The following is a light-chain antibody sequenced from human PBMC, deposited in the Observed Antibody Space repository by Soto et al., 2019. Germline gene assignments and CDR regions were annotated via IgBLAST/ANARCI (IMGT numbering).Light chain of an antibody. CDR2: KAS. J-gene: IGKJ1*01. CDR3: QHYNSYSEA. CDR1: HNIGIY. Sequence: DIQITQSPSSLSASVGYRVAITCRAIHNIGIYLNWYQQKPGKAPKLLIYKASTLKSGVPSRFSGSGSGTEFTLTTSSLQPDDFATYYCQHYNSYSEAFGQGTKV. V-gene: IGKV1-5*03.